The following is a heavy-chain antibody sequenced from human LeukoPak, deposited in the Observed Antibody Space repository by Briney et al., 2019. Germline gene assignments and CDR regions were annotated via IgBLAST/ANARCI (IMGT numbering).Heavy chain of an antibody. V-gene: IGHV3-23*01. CDR3: AKQSAGSAAWYSLHYDF. CDR1: GFTFSSYA. D-gene: IGHD6-13*01. Sequence: GGSLRLSCAASGFTFSSYAMTWVRQAPGRGLEWVSSVDGGGGGTYYADSVKGRFTISRDNSKDTLYLQMNGLRAEDTAVYFCAKQSAGSAAWYSLHYDFWGQGTLVTVSS. J-gene: IGHJ4*02. CDR2: VDGGGGGT.